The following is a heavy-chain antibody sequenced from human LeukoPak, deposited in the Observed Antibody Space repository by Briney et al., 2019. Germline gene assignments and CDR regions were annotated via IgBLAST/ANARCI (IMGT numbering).Heavy chain of an antibody. D-gene: IGHD1-26*01. CDR2: IIDSGIST. J-gene: IGHJ4*02. Sequence: GGSLRLSCAASGFIFNSYAMAWVRQAPEKGLEWVSSIIDSGISTYYADSVKGRFTISRDNSKNALYLQMNSLRAEDTAVYYCAKGSRGNYDYWGQGTLVTVSS. V-gene: IGHV3-23*01. CDR3: AKGSRGNYDY. CDR1: GFIFNSYA.